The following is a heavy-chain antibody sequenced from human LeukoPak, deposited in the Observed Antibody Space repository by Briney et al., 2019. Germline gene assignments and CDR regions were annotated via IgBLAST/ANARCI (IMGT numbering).Heavy chain of an antibody. V-gene: IGHV3-30*18. J-gene: IGHJ4*02. CDR2: VSHDGTNK. CDR3: AKGYDSSSWHHFDY. Sequence: GGSLRLSCAASGFTFTTYGMHWVRQAPGKGLEWVAVVSHDGTNKYYADSVKGRFTISRDSSKNTLYLQMNSLRAEDTAVYYCAKGYDSSSWHHFDYWGQGTLVTVSS. D-gene: IGHD6-13*01. CDR1: GFTFTTYG.